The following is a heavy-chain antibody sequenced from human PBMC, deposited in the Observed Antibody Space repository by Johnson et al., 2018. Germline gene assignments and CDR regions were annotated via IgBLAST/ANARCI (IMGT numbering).Heavy chain of an antibody. V-gene: IGHV3-48*01. CDR3: ARDYWYGFDL. CDR1: GFTFSSRS. D-gene: IGHD6-13*01. CDR2: IAGNSDTA. J-gene: IGHJ3*01. Sequence: EVQLLESGGGLVQPGGSLRLSCAASGFTFSSRSMNWVRQAPGKGLEWISFIAGNSDTAYHADSVRGRFTISTDHGKNSLFLHMNSLRADETAVYYCARDYWYGFDLWGQGTMVSVSS.